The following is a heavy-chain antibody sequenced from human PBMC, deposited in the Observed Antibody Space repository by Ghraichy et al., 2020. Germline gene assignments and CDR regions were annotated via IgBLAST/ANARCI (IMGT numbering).Heavy chain of an antibody. CDR2: IGWNSVNI. Sequence: GGSLRLSCVASGFTFDDFAIHWVRQTPGKGLEWVSGIGWNSVNIIYADSVRGRFTISRDNAKNSVYLQMNSLRVEDTALYYCAKDIRATDFYAMDVWGQGKTVTVSS. CDR1: GFTFDDFA. CDR3: AKDIRATDFYAMDV. V-gene: IGHV3-9*01. J-gene: IGHJ6*02. D-gene: IGHD5-12*01.